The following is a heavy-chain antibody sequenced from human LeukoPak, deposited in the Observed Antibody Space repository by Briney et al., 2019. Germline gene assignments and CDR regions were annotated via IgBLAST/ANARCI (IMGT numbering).Heavy chain of an antibody. CDR3: ARDWAGFGELDY. D-gene: IGHD3-10*01. CDR1: GDSLSSYY. CDR2: IYSSGTT. Sequence: SETLSLTCAVSGDSLSSYYWSWIRQPVGKGLEWMGPIYSSGTTNYNPSLKRRVTMSLDTSKNQFSLKLTSVTAADTAVYYCARDWAGFGELDYWGQGTLVTVSS. V-gene: IGHV4-4*07. J-gene: IGHJ4*02.